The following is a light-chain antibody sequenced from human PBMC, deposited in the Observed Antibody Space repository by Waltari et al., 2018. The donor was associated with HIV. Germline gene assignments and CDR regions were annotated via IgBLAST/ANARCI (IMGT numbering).Light chain of an antibody. CDR2: DAS. CDR3: QQFNNYPRT. CDR1: QGISSS. J-gene: IGKJ3*01. V-gene: IGKV1D-13*01. Sequence: ASQLPQPPPPLLPSFGDKVTIPCRASQGISSSLAWYQQRPGKPPKLLISDASKLESGVPSRFSGSGSGTDFTLTISGLQAEDYATYYCQQFNNYPRTFGPGTKVDV.